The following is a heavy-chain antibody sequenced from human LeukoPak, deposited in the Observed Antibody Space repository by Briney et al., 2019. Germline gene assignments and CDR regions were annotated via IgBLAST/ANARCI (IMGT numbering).Heavy chain of an antibody. Sequence: GGSLRLSCAASGFTFSFYWLSWVRQAPGKGLEWVANIKQDGSEKYYMDSVKGRFTISRDNSRNSLYLEMNRLRAEDTAVYYCARAIAYCSSSSCSYYYYYYMDVWGKGTTVTVSS. CDR3: ARAIAYCSSSSCSYYYYYYMDV. CDR1: GFTFSFYW. V-gene: IGHV3-7*01. CDR2: IKQDGSEK. J-gene: IGHJ6*03. D-gene: IGHD2-2*01.